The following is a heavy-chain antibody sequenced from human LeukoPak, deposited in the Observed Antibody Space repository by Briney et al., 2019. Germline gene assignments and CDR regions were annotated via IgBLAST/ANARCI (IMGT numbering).Heavy chain of an antibody. J-gene: IGHJ4*02. CDR1: GFTFSSYW. V-gene: IGHV3-74*01. Sequence: GGSLRLSCAASGFTFSSYWMHWVRQAPGKGLVWVSHINSDGSSTSYADSVKGRFTISRDNSKNTLYLQMNSLRAEDTAVYYCASADWNYHNFDYWGQGTLVTVSS. CDR3: ASADWNYHNFDY. D-gene: IGHD1-7*01. CDR2: INSDGSST.